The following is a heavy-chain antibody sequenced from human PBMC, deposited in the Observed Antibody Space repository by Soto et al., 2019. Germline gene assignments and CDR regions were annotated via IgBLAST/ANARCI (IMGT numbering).Heavy chain of an antibody. V-gene: IGHV5-51*01. CDR1: AYTFTSYW. Sequence: GESLKISCQVSAYTFTSYWICWVRQMPGKGLEWMGIIYPSDSDTRYSPSFQGQVTISADQSINTAYLQWDSLKASDTAIYYCARPANTVADHFDLWGQGTPVNVSS. CDR3: ARPANTVADHFDL. CDR2: IYPSDSDT. D-gene: IGHD4-17*01. J-gene: IGHJ4*02.